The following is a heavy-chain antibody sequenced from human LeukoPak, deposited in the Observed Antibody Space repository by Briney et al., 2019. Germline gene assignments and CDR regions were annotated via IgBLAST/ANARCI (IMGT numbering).Heavy chain of an antibody. V-gene: IGHV3-30-3*01. CDR3: ARRGDGAFDI. J-gene: IGHJ3*02. CDR1: GFTFSSYA. Sequence: GRSLRLSCTASGFTFSSYAMHWVRQAPGKGLEWVAVISYDGSNKYYADSAKGRFTISRDNSKNTLYLQMNSLRAEDTAVYYCARRGDGAFDIWGQGTMVTVSS. CDR2: ISYDGSNK.